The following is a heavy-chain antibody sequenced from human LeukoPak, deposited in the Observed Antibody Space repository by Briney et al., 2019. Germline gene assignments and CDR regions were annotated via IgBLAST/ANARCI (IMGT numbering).Heavy chain of an antibody. J-gene: IGHJ4*02. CDR2: MYTGGTT. Sequence: GRTLRLSCAASGFTARGTHTSWVRHAPGKGLEWVSAMYTGGTTYYADSVKGRFTISRDNPKNTLYLHMNSLRAEDTAVYYCAKDEVTSGGGLASWGQGTLVTVSS. D-gene: IGHD2-21*02. CDR3: AKDEVTSGGGLAS. V-gene: IGHV3-53*01. CDR1: GFTARGTH.